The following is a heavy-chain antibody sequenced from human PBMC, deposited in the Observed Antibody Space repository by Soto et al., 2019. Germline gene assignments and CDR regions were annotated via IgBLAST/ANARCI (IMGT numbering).Heavy chain of an antibody. CDR3: ARISGGPIC. J-gene: IGHJ4*02. CDR1: GFTFGDFA. Sequence: SLSLSCTASGFTFGDFAMSWFRQAPGKGLEWVGFIRSKAYCWTTEYAASVKGRFTISRDDSKSIAYLQLNSLKTEDTAVYYCARISGGPICWGQGTLVTVSS. V-gene: IGHV3-49*03. CDR2: IRSKAYCWTT.